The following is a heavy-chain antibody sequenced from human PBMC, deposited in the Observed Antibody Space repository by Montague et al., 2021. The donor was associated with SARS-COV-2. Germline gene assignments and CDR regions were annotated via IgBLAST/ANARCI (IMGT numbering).Heavy chain of an antibody. V-gene: IGHV4-39*07. J-gene: IGHJ4*02. CDR2: IYYSGST. D-gene: IGHD3-22*01. CDR3: AREGGWLSRGSYYFDY. CDR1: GGSISSSSYY. Sequence: SETLSLTCTVSGGSISSSSYYWGWIRQPPGKGLEWLGSIYYSGSTXYNPSLKSRVTISVDTSKNQFSLKLSSVTAADTAVYYCAREGGWLSRGSYYFDYWGQGTLVTVSS.